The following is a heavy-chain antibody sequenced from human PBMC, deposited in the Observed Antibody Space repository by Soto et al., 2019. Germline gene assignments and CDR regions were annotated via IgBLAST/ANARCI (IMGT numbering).Heavy chain of an antibody. CDR3: AIVFGGWNYLDY. V-gene: IGHV3-7*05. Sequence: EVQLVESGGGLVQPGGSLRLSCAASGFTFSSYWMSWVRQAPGKGLEWVANIKQDGSEKYYVDSVKGRFTISRDNAKNSLYLQMNSRRAEDTAVYYCAIVFGGWNYLDYWGQGTLVTVSA. D-gene: IGHD6-19*01. J-gene: IGHJ4*02. CDR2: IKQDGSEK. CDR1: GFTFSSYW.